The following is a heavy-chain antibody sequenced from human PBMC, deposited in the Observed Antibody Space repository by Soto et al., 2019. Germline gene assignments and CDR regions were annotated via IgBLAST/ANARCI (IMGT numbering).Heavy chain of an antibody. J-gene: IGHJ4*02. CDR3: ARGSAEAGTAAIDH. V-gene: IGHV3-21*01. CDR2: ISSSSSYI. CDR1: GFTFSNYN. Sequence: EVQLVESGGGLVKPGGSLRLSCAASGFTFSNYNMNWVRQAPGKGLEWVSSISSSSSYIYYADSVKGRFTISRDNAKNSLYPQMNSLRAEDTAVYYCARGSAEAGTAAIDHWGQGTLVTVSP. D-gene: IGHD6-19*01.